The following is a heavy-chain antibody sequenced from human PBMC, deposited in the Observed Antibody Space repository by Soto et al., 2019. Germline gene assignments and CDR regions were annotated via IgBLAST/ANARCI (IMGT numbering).Heavy chain of an antibody. Sequence: GGSLRLSCAASGFTFSSYAMSWVRQAPGKGLEWVSAISGSGGSTYYADSVKGRFTISRDNSKNTLYLQMNSLRAEDTAVYYCAGAPNCSSTSCYVLDYYYYMDVWGKGTTVTVSS. CDR1: GFTFSSYA. CDR3: AGAPNCSSTSCYVLDYYYYMDV. D-gene: IGHD2-2*01. CDR2: ISGSGGST. V-gene: IGHV3-23*01. J-gene: IGHJ6*03.